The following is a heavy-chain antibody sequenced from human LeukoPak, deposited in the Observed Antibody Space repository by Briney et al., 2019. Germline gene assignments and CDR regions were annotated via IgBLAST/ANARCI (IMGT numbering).Heavy chain of an antibody. J-gene: IGHJ2*01. Sequence: PSETLSLTCTVSGGSISSHYWSWIRQPPGKGLEWIGCISYSGSTNYNPSLRRRVTISVDTSKNQFSLKLSSVTAADTAVYYCARREDVLWYFDLWGRGTLVTVSS. CDR2: ISYSGST. D-gene: IGHD2-8*01. CDR1: GGSISSHY. V-gene: IGHV4-59*08. CDR3: ARREDVLWYFDL.